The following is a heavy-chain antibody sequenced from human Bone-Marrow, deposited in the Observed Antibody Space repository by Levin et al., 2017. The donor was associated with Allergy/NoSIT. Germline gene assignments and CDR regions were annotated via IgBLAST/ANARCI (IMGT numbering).Heavy chain of an antibody. D-gene: IGHD3-9*01. V-gene: IGHV3-23*01. J-gene: IGHJ4*02. CDR1: GFTFSNYA. CDR3: ARVHGGNDILTGSDY. CDR2: ISSSGGTT. Sequence: GESLKISCATSGFTFSNYAMTWVRQAAGKGLEWVSGISSSGGTTYYAESVKGRFSISRDTSKNTVFLQMNSLRVEDTAVYYCARVHGGNDILTGSDYWGQGITVSVSS.